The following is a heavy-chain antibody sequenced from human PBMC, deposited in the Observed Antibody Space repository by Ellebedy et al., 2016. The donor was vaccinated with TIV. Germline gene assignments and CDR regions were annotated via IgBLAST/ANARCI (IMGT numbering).Heavy chain of an antibody. CDR3: ARDPFKPGDC. D-gene: IGHD1-14*01. CDR1: GFTFSRYA. V-gene: IGHV3-30*04. J-gene: IGHJ4*02. Sequence: PGGSLRLSCAASGFTFSRYAMHWVRQAPGRGLEWVAVIANDGYNKGHADSVKGRFTIARDNSKNTLYLQMNSLRPEDRAIYYCARDPFKPGDCWGPGTRVTVSS. CDR2: IANDGYNK.